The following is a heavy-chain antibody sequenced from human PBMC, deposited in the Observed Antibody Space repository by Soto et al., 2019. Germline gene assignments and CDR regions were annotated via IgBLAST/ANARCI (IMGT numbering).Heavy chain of an antibody. CDR3: AKVEDVVVPAAAIDY. CDR1: GFTFSSYA. CDR2: ISGSGGST. Sequence: EVQLLESGGGLVQPGGSLRLSCTASGFTFSSYAMSWVRQAPGKGLEWVSAISGSGGSTYYEDSVKGRFTISRDNSKNTLYLQMNSLRAEDTAVYYCAKVEDVVVPAAAIDYWGQGTLVTVSS. J-gene: IGHJ4*02. V-gene: IGHV3-23*01. D-gene: IGHD2-2*01.